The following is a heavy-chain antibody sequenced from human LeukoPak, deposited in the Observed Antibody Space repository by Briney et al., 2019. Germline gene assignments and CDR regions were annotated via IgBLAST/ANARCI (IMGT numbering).Heavy chain of an antibody. D-gene: IGHD2-2*02. Sequence: SQTLSLTCTVSGGSISSGGYYWSWIRQPPGKGLEWIGEINHSGSTNYNPSLKSRVTISVDTSKNQFSLKLSSVTAADTAVYYCARGRGVVPAALPFYFDYWGQGTLVTVSS. CDR2: INHSGST. J-gene: IGHJ4*02. V-gene: IGHV4-30-2*01. CDR3: ARGRGVVPAALPFYFDY. CDR1: GGSISSGGYY.